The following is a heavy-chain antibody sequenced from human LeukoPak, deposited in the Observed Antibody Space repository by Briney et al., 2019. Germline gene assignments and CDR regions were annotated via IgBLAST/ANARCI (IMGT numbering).Heavy chain of an antibody. CDR3: ARAGYSSGCYGVFDY. CDR1: GYTFTSYG. J-gene: IGHJ4*02. CDR2: ISAYNGNT. D-gene: IGHD6-19*01. Sequence: ASVKVSCKASGYTFTSYGISWVRQAPGQGLEWMGWISAYNGNTNYAQKLQGRVTMTTDTSTSTAYMELRSLRSDDTAVYYCARAGYSSGCYGVFDYWGQGTLVTVSS. V-gene: IGHV1-18*01.